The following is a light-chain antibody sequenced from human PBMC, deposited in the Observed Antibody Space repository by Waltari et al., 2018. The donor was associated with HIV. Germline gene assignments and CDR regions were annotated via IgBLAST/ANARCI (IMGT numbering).Light chain of an antibody. J-gene: IGLJ3*02. CDR2: SDN. Sequence: QSVLTQSPSASGNPGQRVTIFCSGTRSNIATKHLNWYQNIPGTAPKLLIHSDNQRPSGVPDRSSASKSGTSGSLAISGLQSGDEAAYYCAAWDDRLHGWVFGGGTKLTVL. V-gene: IGLV1-44*01. CDR3: AAWDDRLHGWV. CDR1: RSNIATKH.